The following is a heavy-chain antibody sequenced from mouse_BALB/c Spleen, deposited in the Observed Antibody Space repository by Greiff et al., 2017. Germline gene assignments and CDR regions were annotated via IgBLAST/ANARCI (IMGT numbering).Heavy chain of an antibody. Sequence: QVQLKQSGAELVKPGASVKLSCKASGYTFTSYYMYWVKQRPGQGLEWIGGINPSNGGTNFNEKFKSKATLTVDKSSSTAYMQLSSLTSEDSAVYYCTRDPYGHYAMDYWGQGTSVTVSS. CDR2: INPSNGGT. D-gene: IGHD1-1*02. J-gene: IGHJ4*01. V-gene: IGHV1S81*02. CDR1: GYTFTSYY. CDR3: TRDPYGHYAMDY.